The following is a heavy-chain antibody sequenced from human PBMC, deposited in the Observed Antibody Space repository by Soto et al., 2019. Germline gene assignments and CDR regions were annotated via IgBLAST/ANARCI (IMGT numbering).Heavy chain of an antibody. CDR2: ISSSSSTI. J-gene: IGHJ4*02. V-gene: IGHV3-48*02. Sequence: GGSLRLSCAASGFTFSSYSMNWVRQAPGKGLEWVSYISSSSSTIYYADSVKGRFTISRDNAKNSLYLQMNSLRDEDTAVYYCARDLNDYYDSSGYYSPARYFDYWGQGTLVTVSS. CDR1: GFTFSSYS. D-gene: IGHD3-22*01. CDR3: ARDLNDYYDSSGYYSPARYFDY.